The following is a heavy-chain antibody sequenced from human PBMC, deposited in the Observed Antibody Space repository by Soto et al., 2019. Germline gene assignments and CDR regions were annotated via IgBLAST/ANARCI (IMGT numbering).Heavy chain of an antibody. CDR1: GGAFSSYA. J-gene: IGHJ5*02. Sequence: SVKVSCKAAGGAFSSYAISWVRQAPGEGLEWMGGIIPIFGTANYAQKFQGRVTITADKSTSTAYMELSSLRSEDTAVYYCARFRGSYYTIAGGPDRWGQGIFVTVFS. CDR3: ARFRGSYYTIAGGPDR. V-gene: IGHV1-69*06. D-gene: IGHD1-26*01. CDR2: IIPIFGTA.